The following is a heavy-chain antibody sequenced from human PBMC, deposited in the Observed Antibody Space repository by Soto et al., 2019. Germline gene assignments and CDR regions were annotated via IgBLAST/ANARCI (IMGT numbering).Heavy chain of an antibody. CDR2: ISGSSGYT. CDR3: ARDRGGYGPPDV. Sequence: QVQLVESGGCLVKPGGSLRLSCAASGFSFSDSYMSWVRKAPGKGLEWVAYISGSSGYTGYADSVKGRFTISRDNAKNSLYLQMNSLRVEDTAVYYCARDRGGYGPPDVWGQGTTVTVSS. V-gene: IGHV3-11*06. J-gene: IGHJ6*02. D-gene: IGHD3-10*01. CDR1: GFSFSDSY.